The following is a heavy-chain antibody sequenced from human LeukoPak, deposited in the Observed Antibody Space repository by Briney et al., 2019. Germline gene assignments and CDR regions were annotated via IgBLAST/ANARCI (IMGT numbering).Heavy chain of an antibody. D-gene: IGHD5-18*01. J-gene: IGHJ4*02. CDR2: IIPIFGTA. V-gene: IGHV1-69*06. Sequence: SVKVSCKASGGTFSSYAISWVRQAPGQGLEWMGRIIPIFGTADYAQKFQGRVTITADKSTSTAYMELSSLRSEDTAVYYCAREGGNTAMVKGFDYWGQGTLVTVSS. CDR3: AREGGNTAMVKGFDY. CDR1: GGTFSSYA.